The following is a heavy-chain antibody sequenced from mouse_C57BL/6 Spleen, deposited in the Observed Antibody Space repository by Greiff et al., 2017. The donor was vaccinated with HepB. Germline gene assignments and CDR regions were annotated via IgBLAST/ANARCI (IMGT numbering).Heavy chain of an antibody. J-gene: IGHJ2*01. CDR2: INYDGSST. Sequence: EVQLQESEGGLVQPGSSMKLSCTASGFTFSDYYMAWVRQVPEKGLEWVANINYDGSSTYYLDSLKSRFIISRDNAKNILYLQMSSLKSEYTATYYCARDDYYGSSTFDYWGQGTTLTVSS. D-gene: IGHD1-1*01. CDR1: GFTFSDYY. CDR3: ARDDYYGSSTFDY. V-gene: IGHV5-16*01.